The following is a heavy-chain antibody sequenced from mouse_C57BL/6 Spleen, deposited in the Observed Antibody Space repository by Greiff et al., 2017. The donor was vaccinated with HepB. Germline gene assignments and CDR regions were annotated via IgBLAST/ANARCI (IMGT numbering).Heavy chain of an antibody. CDR3: ARPLYYYGSSTWFAY. J-gene: IGHJ3*01. Sequence: QVQLQQPGAELVKPGASVKLSCKASGYTFTSYWMHWVKQRPGRGLEWIGRIDPNRGGTKYNEKFKSKATLTVDKPSSTAYMQLSSLTSEDSAVYYCARPLYYYGSSTWFAYWGQGTLVTVSA. D-gene: IGHD1-1*01. CDR2: IDPNRGGT. V-gene: IGHV1-72*01. CDR1: GYTFTSYW.